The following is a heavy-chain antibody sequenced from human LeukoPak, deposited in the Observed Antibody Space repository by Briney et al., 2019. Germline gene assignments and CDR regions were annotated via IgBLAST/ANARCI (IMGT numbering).Heavy chain of an antibody. CDR3: SRHEAGTTLNY. CDR2: LSYDGST. D-gene: IGHD1-1*01. J-gene: IGHJ4*02. CDR1: DGSISTRRYY. Sequence: SETLSLTCTVSDGSISTRRYYWVWIRQPPGKCLEWIGSLSYDGSTYYNPSLKSRVTMSVDTSKNQLSLKLNSGTDADTAVYYCSRHEAGTTLNYWGQGTLVTVSP. V-gene: IGHV4-39*01.